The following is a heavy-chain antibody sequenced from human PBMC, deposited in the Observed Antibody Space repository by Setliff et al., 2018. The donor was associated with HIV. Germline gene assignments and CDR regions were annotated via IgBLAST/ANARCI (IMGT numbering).Heavy chain of an antibody. V-gene: IGHV3-74*01. Sequence: GGSLRLSCAASGFTFKNYWMHWVRQLLGKGLVWVSRINTDGSSSDYADSVKGRFTISRDNAKDTLYLQMNSLRADDTALYYCARVWFGNIEALPHWGQGTLVTVSS. CDR2: INTDGSSS. D-gene: IGHD3-10*01. CDR3: ARVWFGNIEALPH. J-gene: IGHJ4*02. CDR1: GFTFKNYW.